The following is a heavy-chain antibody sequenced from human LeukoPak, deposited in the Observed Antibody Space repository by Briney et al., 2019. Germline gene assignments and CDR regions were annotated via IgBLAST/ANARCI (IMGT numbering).Heavy chain of an antibody. CDR1: GFTFSSYA. Sequence: PGGSLRLSCAASGFTFSSYAMSWVRQAPGKGLEWVSAISGSGGSTYYADSVKGRFTISRDNSKNTLYLQMNSLRAEDTAVYYCAKSSAPYDSSGYYYYFDYWGQGTLVTFSS. D-gene: IGHD3-22*01. V-gene: IGHV3-23*01. J-gene: IGHJ4*02. CDR2: ISGSGGST. CDR3: AKSSAPYDSSGYYYYFDY.